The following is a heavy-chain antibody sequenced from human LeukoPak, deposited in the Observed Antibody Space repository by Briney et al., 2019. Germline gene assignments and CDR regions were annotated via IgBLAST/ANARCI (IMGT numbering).Heavy chain of an antibody. CDR3: ARIYYYGSTGPIDY. J-gene: IGHJ4*02. Sequence: RGESLKISCKASGYSFTNYWIAWVRQMPGKGLDWMGLIYPGDSDARYSPPFQGQVTISADKSINTAYLQWSSLKASDTAMYYCARIYYYGSTGPIDYWGQGTLVTVSS. V-gene: IGHV5-51*01. D-gene: IGHD3-22*01. CDR1: GYSFTNYW. CDR2: IYPGDSDA.